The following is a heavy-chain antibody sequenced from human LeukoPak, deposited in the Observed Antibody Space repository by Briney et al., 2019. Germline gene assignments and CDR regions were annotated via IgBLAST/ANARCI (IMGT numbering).Heavy chain of an antibody. CDR2: MNPNSGNT. D-gene: IGHD3-10*01. V-gene: IGHV1-8*01. Sequence: GASVKVSCKASGYTLTSYDINWVRQATGQGLEWMGWMNPNSGNTGYAQKFQGRVTMTRNTSISTAYMELSSLRSEDTAVYYCARSPITMVRGVIISFDPWGQGTLVTVSS. J-gene: IGHJ5*02. CDR1: GYTLTSYD. CDR3: ARSPITMVRGVIISFDP.